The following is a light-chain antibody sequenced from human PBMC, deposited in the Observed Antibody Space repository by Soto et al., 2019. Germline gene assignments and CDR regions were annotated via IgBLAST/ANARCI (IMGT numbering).Light chain of an antibody. J-gene: IGLJ2*01. CDR2: DVN. CDR1: SSDVGSYKY. Sequence: QSVLTQPRSVSGSPGQSVTISCTGTSSDVGSYKYVSWYQHHPGKAPKLMIFDVNKRPSGVPDRFSGSNSGNAASLTISGLQPEDEADYYCQSFDSSRIGLLFGGGTKLTVL. V-gene: IGLV2-11*01. CDR3: QSFDSSRIGLL.